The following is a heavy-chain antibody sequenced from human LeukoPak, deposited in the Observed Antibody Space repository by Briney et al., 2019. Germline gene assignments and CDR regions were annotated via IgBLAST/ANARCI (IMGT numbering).Heavy chain of an antibody. CDR3: ARGTLRYFDF. CDR1: GYTLTSYY. CDR2: INPSGGRT. D-gene: IGHD3-9*01. Sequence: ASVTVSCKASGYTLTSYYMHWVRQAPGQGPEWMGVINPSGGRTTSYAQKIQGRVTMTRDTSMSTVNMELSSLRSEDTAVYYCARGTLRYFDFWGQGTLVTFSS. V-gene: IGHV1-46*01. J-gene: IGHJ4*02.